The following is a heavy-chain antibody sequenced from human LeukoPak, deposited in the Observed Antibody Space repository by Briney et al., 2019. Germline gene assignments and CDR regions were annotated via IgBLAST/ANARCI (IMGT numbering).Heavy chain of an antibody. D-gene: IGHD2-2*01. Sequence: GGSLRLSCAASGFTFSSHWMHWVRQAPGKGLVWVSRINSDGSSISYADPVKGRFTISRDNAKNTLSLQMNSLRAEDTAVYYCASVRPGSTTNGNYGMDVWGQGTTVTVSS. V-gene: IGHV3-74*01. CDR2: INSDGSSI. CDR1: GFTFSSHW. J-gene: IGHJ6*02. CDR3: ASVRPGSTTNGNYGMDV.